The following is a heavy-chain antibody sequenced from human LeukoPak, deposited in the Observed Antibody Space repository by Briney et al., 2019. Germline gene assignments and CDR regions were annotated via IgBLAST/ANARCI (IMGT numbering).Heavy chain of an antibody. CDR3: ARGHCRSTSCLRGDAFDI. J-gene: IGHJ3*02. CDR1: GFTFSSYG. D-gene: IGHD2-2*01. V-gene: IGHV3-33*01. CDR2: IWTDGSNK. Sequence: GRSLRLPCAASGFTFSSYGMHWVRQAPGKGLEWVAVIWTDGSNKYYADSVKGRFTISRDNSKNTLYLQMNSLRAEETAVYYCARGHCRSTSCLRGDAFDICGQRTMVSVSS.